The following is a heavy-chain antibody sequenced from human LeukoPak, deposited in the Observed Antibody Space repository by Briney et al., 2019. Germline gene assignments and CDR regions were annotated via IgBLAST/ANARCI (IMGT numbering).Heavy chain of an antibody. Sequence: SETLSLTCAVYGGSLSDYYWSWIRQSPGKGLEWIGEISHRGRTYYNLSLKSRVTISVDTSKNQFSLKLSSVTAADTAVYYCARHEVRYFDWFTQRAKASRGPMRDWGQGTLVTVSS. D-gene: IGHD3-9*01. J-gene: IGHJ4*02. CDR3: ARHEVRYFDWFTQRAKASRGPMRD. CDR1: GGSLSDYY. CDR2: ISHRGRT. V-gene: IGHV4-34*01.